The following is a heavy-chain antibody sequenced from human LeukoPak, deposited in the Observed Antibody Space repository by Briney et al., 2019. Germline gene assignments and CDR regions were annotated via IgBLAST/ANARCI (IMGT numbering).Heavy chain of an antibody. D-gene: IGHD6-19*01. Sequence: GGSPRLSCAASGYTFRNCAVNCVRQAPGKGLEWVSTISGSGGSTYYADSVKGRFTISRDNSKNTLYLQMNSLRAEDTAVYYCAKMVHTEQWLVPFDYWGQGTLVTVSS. CDR2: ISGSGGST. J-gene: IGHJ4*02. CDR1: GYTFRNCA. V-gene: IGHV3-23*01. CDR3: AKMVHTEQWLVPFDY.